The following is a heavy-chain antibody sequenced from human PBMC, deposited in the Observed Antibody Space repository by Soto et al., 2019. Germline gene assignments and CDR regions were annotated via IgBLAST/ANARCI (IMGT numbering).Heavy chain of an antibody. V-gene: IGHV4-59*01. CDR1: GGSISSYY. CDR2: IYYSGST. J-gene: IGHJ4*02. Sequence: SETLSLTCTVSGGSISSYYWSWIRQPPGKGLEWIGYIYYSGSTNYNPSLKSRVTISVDTSKNQFSLKLSSVTAADTAVYYCARERWDRGTHYFDYWGQGTLVTVSS. D-gene: IGHD3-16*01. CDR3: ARERWDRGTHYFDY.